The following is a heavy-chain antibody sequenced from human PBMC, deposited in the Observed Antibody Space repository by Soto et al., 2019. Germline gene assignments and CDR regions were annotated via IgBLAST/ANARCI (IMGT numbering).Heavy chain of an antibody. CDR2: TSFDGGKK. D-gene: IGHD3-10*01. V-gene: IGHV3-30*18. CDR1: GFTFSNHG. CDR3: AKVIDYGSEIYNRDYYYYGMDV. Sequence: LRLSCATSGFTFSNHGMHWVRQAPGGGLEWVAVTSFDGGKKYYADSVNGRFTVSRDNSNNTLYLQMNSLRVEDTAVYYCAKVIDYGSEIYNRDYYYYGMDVWGRGTTVTVSS. J-gene: IGHJ6*02.